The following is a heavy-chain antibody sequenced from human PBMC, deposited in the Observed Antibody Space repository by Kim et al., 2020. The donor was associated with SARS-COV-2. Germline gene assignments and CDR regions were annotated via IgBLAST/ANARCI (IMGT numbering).Heavy chain of an antibody. Sequence: GGSLRLSCAASGFTFSDYYMSWIRQAPGKGLEWVSYISSSGSTIYYADSVKGRFTISRDNAKNSLYLQMNSLRAEDTAVYYCARDPRWEAAAGTYYYYYGMDVWDRGTTVTVS. V-gene: IGHV3-11*01. J-gene: IGHJ6*02. CDR1: GFTFSDYY. D-gene: IGHD6-13*01. CDR3: ARDPRWEAAAGTYYYYYGMDV. CDR2: ISSSGSTI.